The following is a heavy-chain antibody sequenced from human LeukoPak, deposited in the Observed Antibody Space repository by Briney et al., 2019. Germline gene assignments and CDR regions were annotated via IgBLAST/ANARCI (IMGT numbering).Heavy chain of an antibody. CDR3: AKDGRADTAMVIKYYFDY. CDR2: IRYDGSNK. CDR1: GFTFSSYG. D-gene: IGHD5-18*01. Sequence: GGSLRLSCAASGFTFSSYGMHWVRQAPGKGLEWVAFIRYDGSNKYYADSVEGRFTISRDNSKNTLYLQMNSLRAEDTAVYYCAKDGRADTAMVIKYYFDYWGQGTLVTVSS. V-gene: IGHV3-30*02. J-gene: IGHJ4*02.